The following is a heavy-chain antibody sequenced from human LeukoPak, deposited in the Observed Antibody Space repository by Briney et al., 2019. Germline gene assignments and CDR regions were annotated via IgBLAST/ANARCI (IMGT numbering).Heavy chain of an antibody. J-gene: IGHJ1*01. CDR1: GGTFSSYA. V-gene: IGHV1-69*05. D-gene: IGHD6-13*01. CDR3: ARDRIAAAPLLQH. Sequence: SVKVSCKASGGTFSSYAISWVRQAPGQGLEWMGGIIPIFGTANYAQKFQGRVTITTDESTGTAYMELSSLRSEDTAVYYCARDRIAAAPLLQHRGQGTLVTVSS. CDR2: IIPIFGTA.